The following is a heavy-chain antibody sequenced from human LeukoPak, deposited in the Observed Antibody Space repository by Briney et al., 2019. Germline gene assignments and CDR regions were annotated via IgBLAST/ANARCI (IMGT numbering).Heavy chain of an antibody. CDR1: GYTFTSYY. J-gene: IGHJ6*02. Sequence: ASVKVSCKASGYTFTSYYMHWVRQAPGQGLEWMGIINPSGGSTSYAQKFQGRVTMTRDTSTSPVYMELSSLRSEDTAVYYCARDKGMEYSSSYGMDVWGQGTTVTVSS. V-gene: IGHV1-46*01. CDR3: ARDKGMEYSSSYGMDV. CDR2: INPSGGST. D-gene: IGHD6-6*01.